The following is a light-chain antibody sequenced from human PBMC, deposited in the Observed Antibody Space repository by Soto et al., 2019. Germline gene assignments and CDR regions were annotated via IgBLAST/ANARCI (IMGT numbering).Light chain of an antibody. CDR1: QSVSSSY. CDR3: QQYGSSPWP. V-gene: IGKV3-20*01. CDR2: GAS. J-gene: IGKJ1*01. Sequence: EVGLTQSPGTLSLSPGERATFSCRASQSVSSSYLAWYQQKPVQAPRLLIYGASSRATGIPDRFSGSGSGTDFTLTISRLEPEDFAVYFCQQYGSSPWPFGQGTKV.